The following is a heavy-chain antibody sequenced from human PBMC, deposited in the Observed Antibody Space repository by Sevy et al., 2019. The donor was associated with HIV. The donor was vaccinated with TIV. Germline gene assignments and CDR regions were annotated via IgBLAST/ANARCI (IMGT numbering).Heavy chain of an antibody. CDR2: FYYNGHI. J-gene: IGHJ4*02. CDR3: AGENAWGRGYS. D-gene: IGHD1-26*01. Sequence: SETLSLTCTVSGGSITSLYWNWIRQPPGKGLEWIAIFYYNGHINYNPSLKSRVTLSLDTSKNQFSRRLSSVTAADTAMYYCAGENAWGRGYSWGQGTLVTVSS. CDR1: GGSITSLY. V-gene: IGHV4-59*08.